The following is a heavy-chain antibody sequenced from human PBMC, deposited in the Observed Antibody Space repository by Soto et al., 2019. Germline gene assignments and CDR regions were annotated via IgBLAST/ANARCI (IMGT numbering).Heavy chain of an antibody. D-gene: IGHD3-3*01. V-gene: IGHV3-23*01. CDR3: AKGPTIFGAVISFDYYYCMYV. CDR1: GFTFSSSA. Sequence: GGSLRLSCTASGFTFSSSAMSWVRQAPGRGLEWVSGISGSGAGTYYADSVKGRFTISRDNSKNTLYLQMSGLRVEDTAVYYCAKGPTIFGAVISFDYYYCMYVWGQGTPVTVSS. J-gene: IGHJ6*02. CDR2: ISGSGAGT.